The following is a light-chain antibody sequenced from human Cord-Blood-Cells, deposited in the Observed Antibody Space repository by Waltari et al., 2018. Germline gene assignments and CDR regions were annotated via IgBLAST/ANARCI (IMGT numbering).Light chain of an antibody. CDR2: AAS. V-gene: IGKV1-27*01. J-gene: IGKJ3*01. CDR1: QGISHY. Sequence: DIQMTQSPSSLSASVGDRVTITCRASQGISHYLAWYQQKPGKVPKLLIYAASTLQSGVPSRFSGSGSETDFTLTISSLQPEDVATYYCQKYNSVPFTFGPGTKVDIK. CDR3: QKYNSVPFT.